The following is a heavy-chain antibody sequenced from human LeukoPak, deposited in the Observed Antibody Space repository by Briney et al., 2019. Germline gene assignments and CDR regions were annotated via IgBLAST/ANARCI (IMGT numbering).Heavy chain of an antibody. Sequence: ASVKVSCKASGYTFTGYYMHWVRQAPGQGLEWMGWINPNSGGTNYAQKFQGRVTMTRDTSISTAYMELSRLRSDDTAVYYCARANKVLYDFWSGYTYWGQGTLVTVSS. D-gene: IGHD3-3*01. CDR2: INPNSGGT. V-gene: IGHV1-2*02. CDR3: ARANKVLYDFWSGYTY. CDR1: GYTFTGYY. J-gene: IGHJ4*02.